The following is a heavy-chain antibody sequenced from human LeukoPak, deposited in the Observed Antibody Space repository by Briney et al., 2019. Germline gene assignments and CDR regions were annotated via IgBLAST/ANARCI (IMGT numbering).Heavy chain of an antibody. CDR3: AGYSGWDFDY. CDR1: GGSISSGSYY. J-gene: IGHJ4*02. Sequence: TLSLTCTVSGGSISSGSYYWSWIRQPAGKGLEWIGRIYISGSTNYNPSLKSRVTISVDTSKNQFSLKLSSVTAADTAVYYCAGYSGWDFDYWGQGTLVTVSS. D-gene: IGHD6-19*01. V-gene: IGHV4-61*02. CDR2: IYISGST.